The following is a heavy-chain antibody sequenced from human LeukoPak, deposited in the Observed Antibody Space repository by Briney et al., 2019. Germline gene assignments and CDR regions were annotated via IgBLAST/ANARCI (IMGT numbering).Heavy chain of an antibody. V-gene: IGHV4-59*01. CDR1: GGSISDYY. J-gene: IGHJ3*02. CDR3: AREGTYDILTGYSTSFDSFDI. CDR2: ISHSGST. Sequence: SETLSLTCTVSGGSISDYYWNWIRQFPGKGLEWIGYISHSGSTNYSPSLESRVTISVDPSKNQFSLKVISVTAADAAVYYCAREGTYDILTGYSTSFDSFDIWGQGKMVTVSS. D-gene: IGHD3-9*01.